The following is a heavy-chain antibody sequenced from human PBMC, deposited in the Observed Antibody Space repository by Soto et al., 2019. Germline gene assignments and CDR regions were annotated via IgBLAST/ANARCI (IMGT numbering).Heavy chain of an antibody. Sequence: GGSLRLSCAASGFTFDDYAMHWVRQAPGKGLEWVSGISWNSGSIGYADSVKGRFTISRDNAKNSLYLQMNSLRAEDTALYYCAKDLELERRNWFDPWGQGTLVTVSS. CDR1: GFTFDDYA. CDR2: ISWNSGSI. D-gene: IGHD1-1*01. V-gene: IGHV3-9*01. J-gene: IGHJ5*02. CDR3: AKDLELERRNWFDP.